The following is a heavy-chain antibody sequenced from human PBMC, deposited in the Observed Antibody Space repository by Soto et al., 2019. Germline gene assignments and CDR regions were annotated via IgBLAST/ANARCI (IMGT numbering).Heavy chain of an antibody. J-gene: IGHJ6*02. CDR3: AKSFGSGPFYYYYGMDV. Sequence: GGSLRLYCAASGFTFSSYAMSWVRQAPGKGLEWVSAISGSGGSTYYADSVKGRFTISRDNSKNTLYLQMNSLRAEDTAVYYCAKSFGSGPFYYYYGMDVCGQGPTVTVSS. CDR1: GFTFSSYA. D-gene: IGHD6-19*01. V-gene: IGHV3-23*01. CDR2: ISGSGGST.